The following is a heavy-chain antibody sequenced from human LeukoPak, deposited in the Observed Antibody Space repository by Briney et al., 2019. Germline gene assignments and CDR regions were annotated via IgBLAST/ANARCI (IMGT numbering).Heavy chain of an antibody. D-gene: IGHD1-1*01. CDR3: AKSRSGSANWALQIFDN. V-gene: IGHV3-21*01. Sequence: GGSLRLSCAASGFTFSSYSMNWVRQAPGKGLEWVSSISSSSSYIYYADSVKGRFTISRDNAKNSLYLQMNSLRAEDTAVYYCAKSRSGSANWALQIFDNWGQGTLVTVSS. CDR1: GFTFSSYS. CDR2: ISSSSSYI. J-gene: IGHJ4*02.